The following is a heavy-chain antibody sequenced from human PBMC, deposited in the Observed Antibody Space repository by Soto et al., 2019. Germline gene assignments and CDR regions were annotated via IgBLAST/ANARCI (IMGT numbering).Heavy chain of an antibody. J-gene: IGHJ4*02. Sequence: ELQLVESGGGLIQPGGSLRLSCAASGFTVTRNYMTCVRLAPGKGLECVATIHTGGKTFYTDSVKGRFTVSRDASKNTVDLQLNTLSVEDTAVYYCATGGSKRVRGAIVEVFHLEFWGRGSVVTVSS. CDR3: ATGGSKRVRGAIVEVFHLEF. D-gene: IGHD3-10*01. CDR1: GFTVTRNY. V-gene: IGHV3-53*02. CDR2: IHTGGKT.